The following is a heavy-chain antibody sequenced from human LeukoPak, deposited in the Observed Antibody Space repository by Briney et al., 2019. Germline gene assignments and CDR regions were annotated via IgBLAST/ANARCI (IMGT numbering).Heavy chain of an antibody. CDR3: ANQRVAVWSGYYLGWFDP. Sequence: SETLSLTCTVSGGSISSSSYYWGWIRQPPGKGLEWIGSIYYSGSTYYNPSLKSRVTISVDTSKNQFSLKLSSVTAADTAVYYCANQRVAVWSGYYLGWFDPWGQGTLVAVSS. CDR2: IYYSGST. CDR1: GGSISSSSYY. J-gene: IGHJ5*02. D-gene: IGHD3-3*01. V-gene: IGHV4-39*07.